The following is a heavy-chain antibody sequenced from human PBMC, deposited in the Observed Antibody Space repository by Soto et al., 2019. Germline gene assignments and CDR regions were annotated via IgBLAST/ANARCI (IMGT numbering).Heavy chain of an antibody. J-gene: IGHJ4*02. D-gene: IGHD5-12*01. CDR2: ISSSGSTI. CDR3: ARAVEMATRGFDY. CDR1: GFTFSSYE. Sequence: GSLRLSCAASGFTFSSYEMNWVRQAPGKGLEWVSYISSSGSTIYYADSVKGRFTISRDNAKNSLYLQMNSLRAEDTAVYYCARAVEMATRGFDYWGQGTLVTVSS. V-gene: IGHV3-48*03.